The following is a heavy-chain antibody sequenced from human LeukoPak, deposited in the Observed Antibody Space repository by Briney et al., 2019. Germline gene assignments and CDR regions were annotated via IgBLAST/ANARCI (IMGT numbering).Heavy chain of an antibody. CDR3: ALRSGYDYDY. CDR2: ICPGDSDT. CDR1: GFSFTNYC. Sequence: GESLKISCKASGFSFTNYCIGWVRQMPGKGLEWMGIICPGDSDTRYSPSFQGQVTISADKSISTTYLQWSSLKASDTAMYYCALRSGYDYDYWGQGTLVTVCS. D-gene: IGHD5-12*01. V-gene: IGHV5-51*01. J-gene: IGHJ4*02.